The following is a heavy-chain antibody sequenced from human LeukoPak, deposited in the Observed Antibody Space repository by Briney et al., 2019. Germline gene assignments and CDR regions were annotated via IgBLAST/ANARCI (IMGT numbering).Heavy chain of an antibody. J-gene: IGHJ4*02. CDR2: ISYDGSNK. CDR1: GFTFSSYS. Sequence: PGGSLRLSCAASGFTFSSYSMNWVRQAPGKGLEWVAVISYDGSNKYYADSVKGRFTISRDNSKNTLYLQMNSLRAEDTAVYYCASLGYCSSTSCRDYWGQGTLVTVSS. V-gene: IGHV3-30*03. CDR3: ASLGYCSSTSCRDY. D-gene: IGHD2-2*01.